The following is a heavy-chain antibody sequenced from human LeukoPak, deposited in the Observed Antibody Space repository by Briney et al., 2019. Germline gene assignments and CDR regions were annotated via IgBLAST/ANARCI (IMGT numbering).Heavy chain of an antibody. V-gene: IGHV1-69*05. CDR3: ARVGRSRGASHYFYYYMDV. J-gene: IGHJ6*03. CDR2: IIPMFGST. CDR1: GDIFNSSS. D-gene: IGHD1-26*01. Sequence: GASVKVSCKASGDIFNSSSVSWVRQAPGQGLEWMGGIIPMFGSTNYAQKFEGQVTITTDQSTTTVYMELTSLTSEVTAVYYCARVGRSRGASHYFYYYMDVWGKGTTVTVSS.